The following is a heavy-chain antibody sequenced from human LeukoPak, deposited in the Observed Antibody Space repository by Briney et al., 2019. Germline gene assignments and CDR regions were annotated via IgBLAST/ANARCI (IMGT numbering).Heavy chain of an antibody. CDR1: GFTFSSYG. Sequence: GGSLRLSCAASGFTFSSYGMHWVRQAPGKGLEWVAVIWYDGSNKYYADSVKGRFTISRDNSKNTLYLQMNSLRAEDTAVYYCAKGGPGDYRRWRVADAFDIWGQGTMVTVSS. J-gene: IGHJ3*02. D-gene: IGHD4-17*01. CDR2: IWYDGSNK. V-gene: IGHV3-33*06. CDR3: AKGGPGDYRRWRVADAFDI.